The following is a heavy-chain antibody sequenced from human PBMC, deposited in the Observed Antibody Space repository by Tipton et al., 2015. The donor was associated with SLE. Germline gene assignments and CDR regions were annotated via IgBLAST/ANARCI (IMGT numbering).Heavy chain of an antibody. Sequence: TLSLTCTVSGGSISGYYWSWIRQPPGKGLEWIGYIYYNGSTRYNPSLKSRVTISIETSKNEFSLKLTSVTAADTAIYYCAREGSSTVLGVASNWFDPWGQGTLVTVSS. D-gene: IGHD4-17*01. CDR3: AREGSSTVLGVASNWFDP. V-gene: IGHV4-59*12. CDR2: IYYNGST. J-gene: IGHJ5*02. CDR1: GGSISGYY.